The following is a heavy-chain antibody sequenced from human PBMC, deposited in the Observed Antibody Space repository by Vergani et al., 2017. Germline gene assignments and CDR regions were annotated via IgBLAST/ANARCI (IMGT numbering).Heavy chain of an antibody. Sequence: EVQLLESGGSLKQPGGSVRLSCAASGFTFSTYAMHWVRQAPGKGLEWVSALTGGGGSTYYADSFKGRFIISRDNSRDTLYLQMNSLRPEDTAIYYCARDDRPSAIIYLFYYYMDVWGKGTTVTVSS. CDR3: ARDDRPSAIIYLFYYYMDV. CDR2: LTGGGGST. CDR1: GFTFSTYA. V-gene: IGHV3-23*01. J-gene: IGHJ6*03. D-gene: IGHD2-2*01.